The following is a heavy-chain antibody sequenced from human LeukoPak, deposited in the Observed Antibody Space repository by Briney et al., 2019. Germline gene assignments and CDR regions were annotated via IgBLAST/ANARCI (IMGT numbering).Heavy chain of an antibody. CDR3: ASGWSLFVMDY. CDR2: IYSGDES. J-gene: IGHJ4*02. D-gene: IGHD6-19*01. CDR1: GLTVSSNY. Sequence: GGSLRLSCAASGLTVSSNYMSWVRQAPEKGLEWVSIIYSGDESYYVDSVKGRFTISRDNSKNTLYLQMNSLRAEDTAVYYCASGWSLFVMDYWGQGTLVTVSS. V-gene: IGHV3-53*01.